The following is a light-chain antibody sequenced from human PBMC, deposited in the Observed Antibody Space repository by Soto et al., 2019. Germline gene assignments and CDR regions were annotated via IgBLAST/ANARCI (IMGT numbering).Light chain of an antibody. J-gene: IGKJ1*01. CDR3: QQYYSIPWT. CDR2: WAS. V-gene: IGKV4-1*01. Sequence: DIVMTQSPDSLAVSLGGRATINCKSSQSVLYSSNNKDYLGWYQKKPGQPPKLLIYWASTRESGVPDRFSGSGSGTDFTLTISSLQAEDVAVYYCQQYYSIPWTFGQGTKVEIK. CDR1: QSVLYSSNNKDY.